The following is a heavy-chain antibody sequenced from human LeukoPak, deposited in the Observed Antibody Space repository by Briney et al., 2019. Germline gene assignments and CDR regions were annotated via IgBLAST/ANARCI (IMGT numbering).Heavy chain of an antibody. Sequence: SQTLSLTCTVSGGSISSGGYYWSWIRQHPGKGLEWIGYIYYSGCTYYNPSLKSRVTISVDTSKNQFSLKLSSVTAADTAVYYCARDRRIGEHDYWGQGTLVTVSS. V-gene: IGHV4-31*03. CDR3: ARDRRIGEHDY. D-gene: IGHD1/OR15-1a*01. CDR1: GGSISSGGYY. J-gene: IGHJ4*02. CDR2: IYYSGCT.